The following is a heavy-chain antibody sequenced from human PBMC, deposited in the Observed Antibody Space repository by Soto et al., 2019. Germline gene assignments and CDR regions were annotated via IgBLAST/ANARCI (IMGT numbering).Heavy chain of an antibody. V-gene: IGHV3-48*03. CDR3: ARDHTAMAAFDY. CDR2: ISSSGGTI. D-gene: IGHD5-18*01. Sequence: EVQLVESGGGLVQPGGSLRLSCAASGFTFSSYEMNWVRQAPGKGLEWVSYISSSGGTIYYADSVKGRFTISRDNAKNSLYLQMNSLRAEDTAVYYCARDHTAMAAFDYWGQGTLVTVSS. CDR1: GFTFSSYE. J-gene: IGHJ4*02.